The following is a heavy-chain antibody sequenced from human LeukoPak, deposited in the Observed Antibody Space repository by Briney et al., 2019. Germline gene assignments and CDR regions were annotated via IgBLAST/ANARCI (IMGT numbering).Heavy chain of an antibody. D-gene: IGHD6-6*01. V-gene: IGHV1-8*03. CDR3: ARGRSIAARRGLMDV. J-gene: IGHJ6*04. Sequence: GASVKVSCKASGYTFTRYDINWVRQATGQGLEWMGWMNPNSGNTGYAQKFQGRVTITRNTSISTAYMELSSLRSEDTAVYYCARGRSIAARRGLMDVWGKGTTVTVSS. CDR1: GYTFTRYD. CDR2: MNPNSGNT.